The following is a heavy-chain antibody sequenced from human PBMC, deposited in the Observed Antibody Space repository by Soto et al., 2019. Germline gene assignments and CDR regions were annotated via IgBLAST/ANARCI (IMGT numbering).Heavy chain of an antibody. V-gene: IGHV1-18*04. Sequence: QVQLVQSGAEVKKPGDSVKVSCKASGYTLTSYGITWVRQAPGQGLEWMGWINAKNGDTNYAQNLQGRVTMTSDTSTTTAYMALRRLRSDDTAVYYCARDTDRVSAMSVPHFDYWGQGTLVTVSS. CDR1: GYTLTSYG. CDR2: INAKNGDT. J-gene: IGHJ4*02. D-gene: IGHD2-21*02. CDR3: ARDTDRVSAMSVPHFDY.